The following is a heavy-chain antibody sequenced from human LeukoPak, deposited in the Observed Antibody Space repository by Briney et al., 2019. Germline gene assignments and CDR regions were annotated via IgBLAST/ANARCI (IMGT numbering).Heavy chain of an antibody. CDR3: ARFYYYDFWSGYHPPYFDY. D-gene: IGHD3-3*01. Sequence: GGSLRLSCAASGFTFSSYSMNWVRQAPGKGLEWVSSISSSSSYIYYADSVKCRFTISRDNAKNSLYLQMNSLRAEDTAVYYCARFYYYDFWSGYHPPYFDYWGQGTLVTVSS. V-gene: IGHV3-21*01. CDR2: ISSSSSYI. J-gene: IGHJ4*02. CDR1: GFTFSSYS.